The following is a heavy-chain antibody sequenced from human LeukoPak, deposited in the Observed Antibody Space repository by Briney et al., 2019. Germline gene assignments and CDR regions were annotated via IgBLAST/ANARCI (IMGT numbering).Heavy chain of an antibody. CDR3: ASVLVSQVFDY. J-gene: IGHJ4*02. D-gene: IGHD2-21*01. Sequence: GASVKVSCKASGGTFSSYAISWVRQAPGQGLEWMGGIIPIFGTANYAQKFQGRVTITADKSTSTACMELSSLRSEDTAVYYCASVLVSQVFDYWGQGTLVTVSS. CDR2: IIPIFGTA. CDR1: GGTFSSYA. V-gene: IGHV1-69*06.